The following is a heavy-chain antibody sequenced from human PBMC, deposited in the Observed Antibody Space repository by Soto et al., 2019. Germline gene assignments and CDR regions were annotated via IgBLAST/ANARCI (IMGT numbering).Heavy chain of an antibody. CDR2: IYYSGST. CDR3: ARDSPAYGMDV. Sequence: QVRLQESGPGLVKPSQTLSLTCTVSGGSIGGGGYYWTWIRQHPEKGLEWIGYIYYSGSTYYNPSLKSRVTISLDTSKNQFSLKLSSVTAADTAVYYCARDSPAYGMDVWGQGTTVTVSS. V-gene: IGHV4-31*03. J-gene: IGHJ6*02. CDR1: GGSIGGGGYY.